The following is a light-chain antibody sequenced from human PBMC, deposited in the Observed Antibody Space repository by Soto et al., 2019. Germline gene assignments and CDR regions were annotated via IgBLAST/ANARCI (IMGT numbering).Light chain of an antibody. J-gene: IGLJ2*01. V-gene: IGLV2-14*01. CDR2: EVT. CDR1: STDVGGYNY. Sequence: QSALTQPASVSGSPGQSITISCTGTSTDVGGYNYVSWYQQHPGKAPKLMIFEVTSRPSGVSHRFSGSKSGNTASLSISGLHVEDEADYYCSSYTHSGLVVFGGGTKVTVL. CDR3: SSYTHSGLVV.